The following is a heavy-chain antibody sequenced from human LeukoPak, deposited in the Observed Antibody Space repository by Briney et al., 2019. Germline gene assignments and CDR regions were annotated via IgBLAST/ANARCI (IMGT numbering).Heavy chain of an antibody. Sequence: PSETLSLTCAVYGGSFSGYYSSWIRQPPGKGLEWIGEINHSGSTNYNPSLKSRVTISVDTSKNQSSLKLSSVTAADTAVYYCARVPTTVTYDTGDYWGQGTLVTVSS. CDR1: GGSFSGYY. CDR3: ARVPTTVTYDTGDY. D-gene: IGHD4-17*01. J-gene: IGHJ4*02. V-gene: IGHV4-34*01. CDR2: INHSGST.